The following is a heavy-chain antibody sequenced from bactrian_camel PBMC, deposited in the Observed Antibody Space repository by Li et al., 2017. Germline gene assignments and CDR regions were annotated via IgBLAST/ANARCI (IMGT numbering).Heavy chain of an antibody. J-gene: IGHJ6*01. CDR3: AAGDRCSWSRFTS. D-gene: IGHD1*01. CDR1: GYTYNHYC. V-gene: IGHV3S40*01. Sequence: DVQLVESGGGSVKAGGSLTLTCVASGYTYNHYCMGWFRQAPGKEREGVAATNPAGGSRYYADWVRGRFTISLDNAKTTVYLQMNSLKPEDTAMYYCAAGDRCSWSRFTSWGQGTQVTVS. CDR2: TNPAGGSR.